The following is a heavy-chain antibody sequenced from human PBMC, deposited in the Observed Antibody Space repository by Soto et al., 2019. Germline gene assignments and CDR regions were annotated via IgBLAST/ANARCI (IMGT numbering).Heavy chain of an antibody. V-gene: IGHV4-59*01. CDR3: ARGGHYYDSSECWLDP. D-gene: IGHD3-22*01. Sequence: SETLSLTCTVSGGSISSYYWSWIRQPPGKGLEWIGYIYYSGSTNYNPSLKSRVTISVDTSKNQFSLKLSSVTAADTAVYYCARGGHYYDSSECWLDPWGQGTLVTVSS. CDR2: IYYSGST. J-gene: IGHJ5*02. CDR1: GGSISSYY.